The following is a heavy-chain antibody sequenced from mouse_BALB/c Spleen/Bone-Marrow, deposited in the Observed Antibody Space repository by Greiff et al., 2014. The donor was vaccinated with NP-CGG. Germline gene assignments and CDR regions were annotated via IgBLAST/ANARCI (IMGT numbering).Heavy chain of an antibody. CDR2: INPYNGAT. CDR1: GYSFTGYY. D-gene: IGHD1-1*01. Sequence: VQLQQPGPELVKPGASVKISCKASGYSFTGYYMHWVKQSHVKSLEWIGHINPYNGATSYNQNFKDKASLTVDKSSSTAYMELHSLTSEDSAVYYCARGIYYGGYFDYWGQGTTLTVPS. J-gene: IGHJ2*01. CDR3: ARGIYYGGYFDY. V-gene: IGHV1-31*01.